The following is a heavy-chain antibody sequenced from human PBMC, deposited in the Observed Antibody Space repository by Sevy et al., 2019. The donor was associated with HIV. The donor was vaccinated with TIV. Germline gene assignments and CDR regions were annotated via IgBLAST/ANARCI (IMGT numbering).Heavy chain of an antibody. Sequence: GGFLRLSCAASGFTFSSYAMHWVRQAPGKGLEWVAVISYDGSNKYYADSVKGRFTISRDNSKNTLYLQMNSLRAEDTAVYYCARERYSSSVFDYWGQGTLVTVSS. V-gene: IGHV3-30*04. CDR3: ARERYSSSVFDY. D-gene: IGHD6-6*01. J-gene: IGHJ4*02. CDR2: ISYDGSNK. CDR1: GFTFSSYA.